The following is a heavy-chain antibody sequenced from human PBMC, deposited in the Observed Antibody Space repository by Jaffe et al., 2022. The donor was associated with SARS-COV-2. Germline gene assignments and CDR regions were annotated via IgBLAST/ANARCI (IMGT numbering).Heavy chain of an antibody. V-gene: IGHV3-48*02. Sequence: EVQLVESGGGLVQPGGSLRLSCAASGFTFSGYAMNWVRQAPGKGLEWISYISSTSNTVYYADSVKGRFTFSRDNAENSLFLQMNSLRDEDTAVYYCTRDSGPAIRGYFYYYGMDVWGQGTTVTVSS. D-gene: IGHD3-22*01. CDR3: TRDSGPAIRGYFYYYGMDV. CDR2: ISSTSNTV. CDR1: GFTFSGYA. J-gene: IGHJ6*02.